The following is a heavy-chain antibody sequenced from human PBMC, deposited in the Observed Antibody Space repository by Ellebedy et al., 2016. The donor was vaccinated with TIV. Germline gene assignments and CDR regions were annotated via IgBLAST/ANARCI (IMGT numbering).Heavy chain of an antibody. J-gene: IGHJ3*02. Sequence: GESLKISCEASGFTFSRYALHWVRQAPGKGLEWVAVISYDGSNYYYADSVKGRFTISRHKSKDTLYLQMNSLRADDTAVYYCARVKAYSAFEIWGQGTRVTVSS. V-gene: IGHV3-30-3*01. CDR3: ARVKAYSAFEI. CDR2: ISYDGSNY. CDR1: GFTFSRYA. D-gene: IGHD2-15*01.